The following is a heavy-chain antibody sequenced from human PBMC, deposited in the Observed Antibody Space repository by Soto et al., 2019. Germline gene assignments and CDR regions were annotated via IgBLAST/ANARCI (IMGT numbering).Heavy chain of an antibody. Sequence: SEACRYAFTSYYMHWPRHSPRQGLEWMGIINPSGGSTSYAQKFQGRVTMTRDTSTSTVYMELSSLRSEDTAVYYCATGAGVAATGAFDIWGQGTMVTVSS. V-gene: IGHV1-46*03. D-gene: IGHD6-19*01. CDR1: RYAFTSYY. CDR3: ATGAGVAATGAFDI. J-gene: IGHJ3*02. CDR2: INPSGGST.